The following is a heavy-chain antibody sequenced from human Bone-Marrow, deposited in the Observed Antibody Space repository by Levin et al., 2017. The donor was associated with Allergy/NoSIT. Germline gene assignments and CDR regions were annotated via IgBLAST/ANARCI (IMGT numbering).Heavy chain of an antibody. CDR2: FDPEDGET. J-gene: IGHJ6*02. CDR3: ATDRGLVYGMDV. Sequence: ASVKVSCKVSGYTLTELSMHWVRQAPGKGLEWMGGFDPEDGETIYAQKFQGRVTMTEDTSTDTAYMELSSLRSEDTAVYYCATDRGLVYGMDVWGQGTTVTVSS. CDR1: GYTLTELS. D-gene: IGHD6-19*01. V-gene: IGHV1-24*01.